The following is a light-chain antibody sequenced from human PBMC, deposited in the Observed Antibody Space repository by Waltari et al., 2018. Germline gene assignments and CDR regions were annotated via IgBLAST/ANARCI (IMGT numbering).Light chain of an antibody. CDR2: ATS. Sequence: DIQMTQSPSSLSASVGDRVTLTCRASQRISGYLNWYQQKPGKAPKVLIYATSSLQSGFPSRFSGSGSGTDFTLTITSLQPEDFATYYCQQSYRTPPLTFGGGTKVEIK. V-gene: IGKV1-39*01. CDR1: QRISGY. J-gene: IGKJ4*01. CDR3: QQSYRTPPLT.